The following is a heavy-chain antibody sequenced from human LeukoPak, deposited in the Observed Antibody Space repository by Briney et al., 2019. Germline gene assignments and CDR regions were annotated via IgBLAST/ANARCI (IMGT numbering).Heavy chain of an antibody. D-gene: IGHD1-14*01. J-gene: IGHJ4*02. CDR3: ATETNGRHYDY. CDR2: ISSSSDYR. Sequence: GGSLRLSCAASGFTLSGYSMNWVRQAPGKGLEWVSSISSSSDYRHYAASVKGRFTISRDNAKNSLYLQMNSLRAEDTAVYYCATETNGRHYDYWGQGTLLTVSS. CDR1: GFTLSGYS. V-gene: IGHV3-21*01.